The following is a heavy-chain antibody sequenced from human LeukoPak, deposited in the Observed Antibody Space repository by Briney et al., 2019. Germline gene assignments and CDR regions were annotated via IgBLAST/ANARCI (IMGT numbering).Heavy chain of an antibody. CDR3: ARGIAVAGILPRYFDY. V-gene: IGHV1-18*01. CDR1: GYTFTSYG. J-gene: IGHJ4*02. Sequence: ASVKVSCKASGYTFTSYGISWVRQAPGQGLEWMGWISAYNGNTNYAQKLQGRVTMTTDTSTSTAYMELRSLRSDDTAVYYCARGIAVAGILPRYFDYWGQGNLVTVSS. CDR2: ISAYNGNT. D-gene: IGHD6-19*01.